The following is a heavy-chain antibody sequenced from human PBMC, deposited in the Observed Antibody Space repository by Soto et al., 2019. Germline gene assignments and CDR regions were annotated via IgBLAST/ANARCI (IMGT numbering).Heavy chain of an antibody. CDR2: ISGRGGST. J-gene: IGHJ4*02. Sequence: VGSLRLSCAASGFTFSNYAMSWVRQAPGKGLEWVSAISGRGGSTYYADSVKGRFTISRDNSKNTLYLQMNSLRAEDTAVYYCAKDGFASSSWYEQVDYWGQGTLVTVSS. D-gene: IGHD6-13*01. CDR1: GFTFSNYA. V-gene: IGHV3-23*01. CDR3: AKDGFASSSWYEQVDY.